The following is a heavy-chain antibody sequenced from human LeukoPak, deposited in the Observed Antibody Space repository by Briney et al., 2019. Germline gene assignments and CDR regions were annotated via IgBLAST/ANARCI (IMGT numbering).Heavy chain of an antibody. CDR2: LYYSGST. CDR3: ATHDNSTSENWSDH. Sequence: SETLSLTCTVSGGSISSSSHYWGWIRQPPGKGLEWIGSLYYSGSTYYNPSLKSRFTISVYTSKTQFSLKLNSVTAADTAIYYCATHDNSTSENWSDHWGQGTLVTVSS. D-gene: IGHD6-6*01. V-gene: IGHV4-39*01. J-gene: IGHJ5*02. CDR1: GGSISSSSHY.